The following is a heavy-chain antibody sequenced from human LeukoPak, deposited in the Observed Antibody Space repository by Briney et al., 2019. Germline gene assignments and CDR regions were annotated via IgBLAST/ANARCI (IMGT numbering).Heavy chain of an antibody. CDR3: ARDLRWGAFDI. J-gene: IGHJ3*02. CDR2: IHHSGVT. D-gene: IGHD3-16*01. Sequence: SETLSLTCTVSGYSITSGYDWGWIRQPPGKGLEWIGSIHHSGVTYFNPSLKSRVTISVDTSKNQFSLKLSSVTAADTAVYYCARDLRWGAFDIWGQGTMVTVSS. V-gene: IGHV4-38-2*02. CDR1: GYSITSGYD.